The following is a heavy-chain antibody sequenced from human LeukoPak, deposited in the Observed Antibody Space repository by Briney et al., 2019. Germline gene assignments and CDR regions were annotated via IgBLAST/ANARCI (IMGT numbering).Heavy chain of an antibody. V-gene: IGHV3-74*01. CDR2: INSDGSST. Sequence: GGSLRLSCAASGFTFSSYWMPWVRQAPGKGLVWVSRINSDGSSTSYADSVKGRFTISRDNAKNTLYLQMNSLRAEDTAVYYCARDREQWLGRRWFDSWGQGTLVTVSS. J-gene: IGHJ5*01. D-gene: IGHD6-19*01. CDR1: GFTFSSYW. CDR3: ARDREQWLGRRWFDS.